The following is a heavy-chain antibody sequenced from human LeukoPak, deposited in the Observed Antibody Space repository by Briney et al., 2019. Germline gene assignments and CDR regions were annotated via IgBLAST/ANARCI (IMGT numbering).Heavy chain of an antibody. D-gene: IGHD3-10*01. CDR2: INWNGGST. Sequence: GGSLRLSCAASGFIFEDYGMSWVRQAPGKGLEWVSGINWNGGSTGYADSVKGRLTISRDNAKKFLYLQMNSLRAEDTALYYCTRRGSGSYYDNAFDIWGQGTMVTVSS. V-gene: IGHV3-20*04. CDR3: TRRGSGSYYDNAFDI. J-gene: IGHJ3*02. CDR1: GFIFEDYG.